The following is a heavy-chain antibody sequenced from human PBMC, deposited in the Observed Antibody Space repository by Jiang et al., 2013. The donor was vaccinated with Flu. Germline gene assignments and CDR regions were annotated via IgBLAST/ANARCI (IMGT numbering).Heavy chain of an antibody. D-gene: IGHD3-10*01. CDR2: IHSSGST. CDR1: GDSVSSGSHH. Sequence: KPSETLSLTCTVSGDSVSSGSHHWIWIRQPPEKGLEWMGQIHSSGSTNYKPSLKSRISISVDTSKNEFSLRLTSVTAADTAVYYCARVVRGVMITHYFDYWGQGT. V-gene: IGHV4-61*01. J-gene: IGHJ4*02. CDR3: ARVVRGVMITHYFDY.